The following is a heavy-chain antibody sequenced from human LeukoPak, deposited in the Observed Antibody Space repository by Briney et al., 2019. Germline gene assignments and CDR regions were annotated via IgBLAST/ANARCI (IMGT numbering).Heavy chain of an antibody. J-gene: IGHJ6*03. Sequence: SETLSLTCAVYGGSFSGYYWSWIRQPPGKGLEWIGEINHSGSTNYNPSLKSRVTISVDTSKDQFSLKLSSVTAADTAVYYCARLYRLAARLEYYYMDVWGKGTTVTVSS. CDR1: GGSFSGYY. CDR2: INHSGST. V-gene: IGHV4-34*01. D-gene: IGHD6-6*01. CDR3: ARLYRLAARLEYYYMDV.